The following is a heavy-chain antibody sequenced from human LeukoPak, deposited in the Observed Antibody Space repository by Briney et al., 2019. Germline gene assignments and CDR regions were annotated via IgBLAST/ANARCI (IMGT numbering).Heavy chain of an antibody. CDR2: IYYSGST. D-gene: IGHD3-22*01. CDR3: AGSNTYSSGYYRFDY. Sequence: SETLSLTYTVSGGSISSYYWSWIRQPPGKGLEWIGYIYYSGSTNYNPSLKSRVTISVDTSKNKFSLKLSSVTAADTAVYYCAGSNTYSSGYYRFDYWGQGTLVTVSS. V-gene: IGHV4-59*01. CDR1: GGSISSYY. J-gene: IGHJ4*02.